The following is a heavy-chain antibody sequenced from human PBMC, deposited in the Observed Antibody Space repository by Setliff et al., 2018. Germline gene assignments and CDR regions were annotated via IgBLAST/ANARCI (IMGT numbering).Heavy chain of an antibody. CDR1: GGSISSGGYY. CDR3: TRGGERYHTAN. J-gene: IGHJ4*02. CDR2: IYYSGSTS. D-gene: IGHD2-2*01. Sequence: SETLSLTCTVSGGSISSGGYYWSWIRQHPGKGLEWIGYIYYSGSTSYYNPSLKSRVTISVDKSKNQFSLNLRSVTAADTAVYYCTRGGERYHTANWGQGTLVTVSS. V-gene: IGHV4-31*03.